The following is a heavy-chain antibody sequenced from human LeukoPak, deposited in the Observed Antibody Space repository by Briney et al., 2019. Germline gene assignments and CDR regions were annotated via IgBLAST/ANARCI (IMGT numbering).Heavy chain of an antibody. CDR1: GFAFGTNV. V-gene: IGHV3-23*01. CDR3: ANRGYCSSTSCLLYYYYYGMDV. D-gene: IGHD2-2*01. J-gene: IGHJ6*02. CDR2: ISGSGGST. Sequence: GGSLRLSCATSGFAFGTNVMSWVRQAPGKGLEWVSAISGSGGSTYYADSVKGRFTISRDNSKNTLYLQMNSLRAEDTAVYYCANRGYCSSTSCLLYYYYYGMDVWGQGTTVTVSS.